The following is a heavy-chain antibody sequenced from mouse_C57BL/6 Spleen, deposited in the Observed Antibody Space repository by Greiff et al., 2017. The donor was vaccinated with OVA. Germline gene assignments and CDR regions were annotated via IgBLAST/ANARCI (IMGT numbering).Heavy chain of an antibody. J-gene: IGHJ2*01. Sequence: EVQLQQSGPELVKPGASVKISCKASGYTFTDYYMNWVKQSHGKSLEWIGDINPNNGGTSYNQKFKGKATLTVGKSSSTAYMELRSLTSEDSAVYYCARWDDYDDFDYWGQGTTLTVSS. D-gene: IGHD2-4*01. V-gene: IGHV1-26*01. CDR3: ARWDDYDDFDY. CDR2: INPNNGGT. CDR1: GYTFTDYY.